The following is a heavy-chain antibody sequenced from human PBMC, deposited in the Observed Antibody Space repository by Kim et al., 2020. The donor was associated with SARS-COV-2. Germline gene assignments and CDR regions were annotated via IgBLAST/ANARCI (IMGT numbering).Heavy chain of an antibody. V-gene: IGHV3-9*01. J-gene: IGHJ4*02. D-gene: IGHD6-13*01. Sequence: ADSVKGRFTISRDNAKNSLYLQMNSLRAEDTALYYCAKDIRAAAAHYFDYWGQGTLVTVSS. CDR3: AKDIRAAAAHYFDY.